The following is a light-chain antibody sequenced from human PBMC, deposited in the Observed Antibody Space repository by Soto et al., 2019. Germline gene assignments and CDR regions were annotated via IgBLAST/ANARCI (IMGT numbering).Light chain of an antibody. J-gene: IGLJ2*01. Sequence: QSALTQPPSASGSPGQSVTISCTGTSTDVSAYNYVSWYQQYTGKAPKLMIYDVSKRPSGVPDRFSGSKSGNTASLTVSGLRADDEAVYYCSSYGGGDTFHVIFGGGTKLTVL. CDR2: DVS. CDR3: SSYGGGDTFHVI. V-gene: IGLV2-8*01. CDR1: STDVSAYNY.